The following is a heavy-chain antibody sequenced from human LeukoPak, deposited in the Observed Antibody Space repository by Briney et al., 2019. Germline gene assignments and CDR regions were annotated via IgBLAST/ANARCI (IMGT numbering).Heavy chain of an antibody. V-gene: IGHV4-39*02. CDR2: IYYSGST. Sequence: SETLSLTCTVSAGSISSSSYYWRWLRQPPGKGLEWIASIYYSGSTYYNPSLKSRVTISVNTSKNQFSLKLSSVTAADTAVYICARDPRDWLSLPDYWGQGTLVTVSS. J-gene: IGHJ4*02. CDR1: AGSISSSSYY. CDR3: ARDPRDWLSLPDY. D-gene: IGHD3-9*01.